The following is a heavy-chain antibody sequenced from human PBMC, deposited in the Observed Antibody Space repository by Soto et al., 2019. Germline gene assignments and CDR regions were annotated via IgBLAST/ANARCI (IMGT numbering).Heavy chain of an antibody. Sequence: PSETLSLTCSVSGGSTSSYYWSWIRQPPGKGLEWIGYIYYSGSTDYSPSLKSRVTMSIDTSQNQVSLKLTSVTTADTAVYYCAATLRSWGQGNLVTISS. CDR2: IYYSGST. CDR3: AATLRS. J-gene: IGHJ5*02. V-gene: IGHV4-59*01. CDR1: GGSTSSYY.